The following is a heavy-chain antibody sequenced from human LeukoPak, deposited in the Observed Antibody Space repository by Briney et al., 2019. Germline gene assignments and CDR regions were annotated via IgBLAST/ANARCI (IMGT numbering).Heavy chain of an antibody. D-gene: IGHD1-26*01. Sequence: GGSRRLSCAASGFTFSTFAMSWVRQAPGKGLEWVSAISGSGVDTHYADSVKGRFAISRDNSKNTLYLQMNSLKAEDTALYYCAKSSNEWELNSFDYWGQGTLVPVSS. CDR2: ISGSGVDT. CDR3: AKSSNEWELNSFDY. J-gene: IGHJ4*02. V-gene: IGHV3-23*01. CDR1: GFTFSTFA.